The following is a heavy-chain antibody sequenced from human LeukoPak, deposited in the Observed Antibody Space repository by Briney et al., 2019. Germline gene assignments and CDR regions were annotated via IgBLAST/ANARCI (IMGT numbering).Heavy chain of an antibody. Sequence: SETLSLPCTVSGGSIISYYWSWIRQPAGKGLEWIGRIYTSGSTNYNASLKSRVSMSVDTSKNQFSLKLSSVTAADTAVFYCARENSGSYREFDYWGQGTLVTVSS. J-gene: IGHJ4*02. D-gene: IGHD1-26*01. CDR3: ARENSGSYREFDY. CDR1: GGSIISYY. CDR2: IYTSGST. V-gene: IGHV4-4*07.